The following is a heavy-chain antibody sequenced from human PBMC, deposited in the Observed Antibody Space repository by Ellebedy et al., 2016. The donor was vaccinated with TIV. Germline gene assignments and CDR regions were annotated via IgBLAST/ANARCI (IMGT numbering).Heavy chain of an antibody. CDR2: ISYSGST. J-gene: IGHJ4*02. CDR3: ARHHGDYDENYFDY. D-gene: IGHD4-17*01. Sequence: MPSETLSLTCTVSGGSISPYYWSRIRQPPGKGLEWIGYISYSGSTNYNPSLKSRVTISVDTSTNQFSLKLSSVTAADTAVYYCARHHGDYDENYFDYWGQGTLVTVSS. V-gene: IGHV4-59*08. CDR1: GGSISPYY.